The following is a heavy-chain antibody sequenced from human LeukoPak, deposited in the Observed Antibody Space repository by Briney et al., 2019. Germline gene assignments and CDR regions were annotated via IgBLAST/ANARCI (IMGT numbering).Heavy chain of an antibody. CDR2: ISSSGSTI. V-gene: IGHV3-48*03. D-gene: IGHD6-13*01. J-gene: IGHJ5*02. Sequence: GGSLRLSCAASGFTFSSYEMNWVRQAPGKGLEWVSYISSSGSTIYYADSVKGRFTISRDNAKNSLYLQMNSLRAEDTAVYYCARVHSSSRYFDPWGQGTLVTVSS. CDR3: ARVHSSSRYFDP. CDR1: GFTFSSYE.